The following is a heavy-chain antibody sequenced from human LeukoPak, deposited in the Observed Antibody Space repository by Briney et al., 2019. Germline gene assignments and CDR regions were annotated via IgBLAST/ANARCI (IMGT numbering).Heavy chain of an antibody. CDR1: GDTFTSYY. CDR2: INPSGGST. CDR3: ARGPHVRCYDNSDYFKFDY. D-gene: IGHD3-22*01. Sequence: ASAKISCKASGDTFTSYYMHWVRQAPGQGLEWMGIINPSGGSTSYAQKFQRRVTLTRDMSTSTVYMELSSLRPEDTAVYYCARGPHVRCYDNSDYFKFDYWGQGTLVTVSS. V-gene: IGHV1-46*01. J-gene: IGHJ4*02.